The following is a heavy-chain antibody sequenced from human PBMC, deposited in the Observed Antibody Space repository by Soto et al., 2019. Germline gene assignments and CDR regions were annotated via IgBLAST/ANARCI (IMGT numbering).Heavy chain of an antibody. V-gene: IGHV4-61*01. D-gene: IGHD6-13*01. CDR2: MHSSGST. CDR3: ASWYKSSWSNFDF. Sequence: ETLSLTCTVSGGSVGTANYYWNWIRQSPGKGLEWIAYMHSSGSTNYSPSLRSRVTISVDTSKNQFSLKLSPVTAADTAVYYCASWYKSSWSNFDFWGKGTLVTVSS. CDR1: GGSVGTANYY. J-gene: IGHJ4*02.